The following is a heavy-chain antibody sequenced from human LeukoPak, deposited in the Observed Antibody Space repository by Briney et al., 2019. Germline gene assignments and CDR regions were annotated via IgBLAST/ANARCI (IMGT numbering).Heavy chain of an antibody. V-gene: IGHV4-34*01. CDR1: GGSFSGYY. J-gene: IGHJ5*02. CDR2: INHSGST. Sequence: SETLSLTCAVYGGSFSGYYWSWIRQPPGKGLEWIGEINHSGSTNYNPSLKSRVTISVDTSKNQFSLKLSSVTAADTAVYYCARGGGQPRPHNWFDPWGQGTLVTVSS. CDR3: ARGGGQPRPHNWFDP. D-gene: IGHD2-15*01.